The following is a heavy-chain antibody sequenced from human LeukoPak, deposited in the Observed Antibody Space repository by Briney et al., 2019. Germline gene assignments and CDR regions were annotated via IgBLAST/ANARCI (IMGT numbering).Heavy chain of an antibody. D-gene: IGHD2-15*01. CDR3: ARRYCSGGGCYPRHFDF. CDR2: IYYSGMT. Sequence: SETLSLTCTVSGGSISSYYCSSIRQPPGKGLEWIGYIYYSGMTNYNPSLKSRVTMSVDTSKIQFSLNLNSATAAATAVYYCARRYCSGGGCYPRHFDFWGQGTLVTVSS. J-gene: IGHJ4*02. V-gene: IGHV4-59*08. CDR1: GGSISSYY.